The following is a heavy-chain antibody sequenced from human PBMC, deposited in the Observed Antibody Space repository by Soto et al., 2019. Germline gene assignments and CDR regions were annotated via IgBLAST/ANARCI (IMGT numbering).Heavy chain of an antibody. Sequence: SETLSLTCAVYGGSFSGYYWSWIRQPPGKGLEWIGEINHSGSTNYNPSLKSRVTISVDTSKNQFSLKLSSVTAADTAVYYCASWRYSNYYYYGMDVWGQGTTVTVS. CDR1: GGSFSGYY. CDR3: ASWRYSNYYYYGMDV. J-gene: IGHJ6*02. D-gene: IGHD4-4*01. V-gene: IGHV4-34*01. CDR2: INHSGST.